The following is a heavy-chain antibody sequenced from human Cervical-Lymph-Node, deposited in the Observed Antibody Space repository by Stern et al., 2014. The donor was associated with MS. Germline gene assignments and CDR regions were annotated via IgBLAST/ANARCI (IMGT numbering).Heavy chain of an antibody. Sequence: EVQLVESGGGLVQPGRSLRLSCTGSGFTFGDYTMSWFRQAPGKGLEWVGLVKTKTYGETTAWAASVKGRFTISRDDSKSIAYLELNSLETEDTAVYYCSRDGRQWLAIPYYFDYWGQGTLVTVSS. V-gene: IGHV3-49*03. J-gene: IGHJ4*02. CDR3: SRDGRQWLAIPYYFDY. CDR2: VKTKTYGETT. D-gene: IGHD6-19*01. CDR1: GFTFGDYT.